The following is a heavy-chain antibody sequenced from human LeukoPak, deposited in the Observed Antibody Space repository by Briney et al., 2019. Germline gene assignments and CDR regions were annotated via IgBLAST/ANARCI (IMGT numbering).Heavy chain of an antibody. J-gene: IGHJ4*02. D-gene: IGHD4-17*01. V-gene: IGHV3-23*01. CDR2: ISGGGETT. CDR3: ARDYADYVGYFFFDY. Sequence: GGSLRLSCAASGFTFNNYAMYWVRQAPGKGLEWVSSISGGGETTYYADSAKGRFTISRDNSQNTLYLQMNSLRAEDTAVYYCARDYADYVGYFFFDYWGQGTLVTVSS. CDR1: GFTFNNYA.